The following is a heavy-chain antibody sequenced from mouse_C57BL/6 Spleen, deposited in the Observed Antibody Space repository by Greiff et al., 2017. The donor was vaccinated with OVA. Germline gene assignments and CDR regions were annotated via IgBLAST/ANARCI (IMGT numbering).Heavy chain of an antibody. CDR3: ARPGSKGAMDY. CDR1: GYTFTSYW. V-gene: IGHV1-69*01. Sequence: QVQLQQPGAELVMPGASVKLSCKASGYTFTSYWMHWVKQRPGQGLEWIGEIDPSDSYTNYNQKFKGKSTLTVDKSSSPAYMQLSSLTSEDSAVYYCARPGSKGAMDYWGQGTSVTVSS. D-gene: IGHD2-5*01. CDR2: IDPSDSYT. J-gene: IGHJ4*01.